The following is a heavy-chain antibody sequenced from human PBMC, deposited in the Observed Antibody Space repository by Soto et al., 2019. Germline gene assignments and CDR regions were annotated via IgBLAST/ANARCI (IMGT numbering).Heavy chain of an antibody. CDR2: IYYSGST. J-gene: IGHJ5*02. V-gene: IGHV4-59*01. CDR1: GGSISSYY. D-gene: IGHD3-3*01. CDR3: ARIIWSGYYAFFGWFDP. Sequence: SETLSLTCTVSGGSISSYYWSWIRQPPGKGLEWIGYIYYSGSTNYNPSLKSRVTISVDTSKNQFSLKLSSVTAADTAVYYCARIIWSGYYAFFGWFDPWGQGTLVTVSS.